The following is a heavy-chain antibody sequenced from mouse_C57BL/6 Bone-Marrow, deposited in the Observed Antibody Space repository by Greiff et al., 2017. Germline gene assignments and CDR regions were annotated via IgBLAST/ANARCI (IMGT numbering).Heavy chain of an antibody. D-gene: IGHD4-1*01. V-gene: IGHV1-69*01. CDR3: ALTGTPFAY. Sequence: VQLQQPGAELVMPGASVKLSCKASGYTFTSYWMHWVKQRPGQGLEWIGEIDPSDSYTNYNQKFKGKSTLTVDKSSSTAYMQLSSLTSEYAAVYYCALTGTPFAYWGQGTLVTVSA. J-gene: IGHJ3*01. CDR2: IDPSDSYT. CDR1: GYTFTSYW.